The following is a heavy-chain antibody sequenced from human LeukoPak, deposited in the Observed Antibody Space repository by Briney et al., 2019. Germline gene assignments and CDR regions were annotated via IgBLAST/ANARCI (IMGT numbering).Heavy chain of an antibody. J-gene: IGHJ4*02. CDR3: ARMPDSVSFDY. V-gene: IGHV4-31*03. Sequence: SQTLSLTCTVSGGSISSGGHCWSWIRQHPGKGLEWIGYIYYSGTTYYNPSLKSRVTISVDTSKNQFSLKLSSVTAADTAVYYCARMPDSVSFDYWGQGTLVTVSS. D-gene: IGHD5/OR15-5a*01. CDR2: IYYSGTT. CDR1: GGSISSGGHC.